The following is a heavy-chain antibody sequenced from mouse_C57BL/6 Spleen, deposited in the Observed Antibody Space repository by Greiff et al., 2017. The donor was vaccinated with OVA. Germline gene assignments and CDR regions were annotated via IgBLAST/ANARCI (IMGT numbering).Heavy chain of an antibody. V-gene: IGHV5-6*02. CDR3: ARQTVVAEDY. Sequence: DVKLVESGGDLVKPGGSLKLSCAASGFTFSSYGMSWVRQTPDKRLEWVATISSGGSYTYYPDSVKGRFTISRDNAKNTLYLQMSSLKSEDTAMYYCARQTVVAEDYWGQGTSVTVSS. D-gene: IGHD1-1*01. CDR2: ISSGGSYT. J-gene: IGHJ4*01. CDR1: GFTFSSYG.